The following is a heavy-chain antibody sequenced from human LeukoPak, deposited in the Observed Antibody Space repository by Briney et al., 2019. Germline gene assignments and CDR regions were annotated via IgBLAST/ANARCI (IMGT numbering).Heavy chain of an antibody. J-gene: IGHJ4*02. D-gene: IGHD6-19*01. CDR3: AREVAVADYYFDY. V-gene: IGHV4-61*02. Sequence: SQTLSLTCTVSGGSISSGSYYWSWIRQPAGKGLEWIGRIYTSGSTNYNPSLKSRVTISVDTSKNQFSLKLSSVTAADTAVYYCAREVAVADYYFDYWGQGTLVTVSS. CDR1: GGSISSGSYY. CDR2: IYTSGST.